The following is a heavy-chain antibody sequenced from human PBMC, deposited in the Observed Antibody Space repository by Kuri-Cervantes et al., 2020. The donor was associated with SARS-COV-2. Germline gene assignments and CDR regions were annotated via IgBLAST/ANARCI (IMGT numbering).Heavy chain of an antibody. CDR1: GFTFGDYA. V-gene: IGHV3-49*04. Sequence: GGSLRLSGTASGFTFGDYAMSWVRQAPGKGLEWVGFIRSKAYGGTTEYAASVKGRFTISRDDSKSIAYLQMNSLKTEDTAVYYCTRDLRDNSSGYSNWGQGTLVTVSS. CDR3: TRDLRDNSSGYSN. J-gene: IGHJ4*02. D-gene: IGHD3-22*01. CDR2: IRSKAYGGTT.